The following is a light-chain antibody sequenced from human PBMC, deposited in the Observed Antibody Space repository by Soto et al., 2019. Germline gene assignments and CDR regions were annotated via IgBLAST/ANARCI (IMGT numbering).Light chain of an antibody. V-gene: IGKV1-5*01. Sequence: DIHMTHAPSTLSASVLYRVTITFRASQSIGTWLAWYQQKPGKAPKLLIFDASTLESGVPSRFSGSGSGTDFTLTISSLQPDDFATYYCQQYSDSSGAFGQGTKVDIK. CDR1: QSIGTW. CDR3: QQYSDSSGA. CDR2: DAS. J-gene: IGKJ1*01.